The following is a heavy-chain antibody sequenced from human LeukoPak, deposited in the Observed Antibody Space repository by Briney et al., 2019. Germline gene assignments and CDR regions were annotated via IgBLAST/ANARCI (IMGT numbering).Heavy chain of an antibody. J-gene: IGHJ4*02. V-gene: IGHV3-53*01. CDR3: ARRGDGGRSFDY. CDR2: IYSGGNT. D-gene: IGHD4-23*01. CDR1: GFTVSSNY. Sequence: GGSLRLSCAASGFTVSSNYLSWVRQAPGKGLGCVSVIYSGGNTYYADSVKGRFTISRDNSKNTLFLQMNSLRAEDTAVYYCARRGDGGRSFDYWGQGTLVTVSS.